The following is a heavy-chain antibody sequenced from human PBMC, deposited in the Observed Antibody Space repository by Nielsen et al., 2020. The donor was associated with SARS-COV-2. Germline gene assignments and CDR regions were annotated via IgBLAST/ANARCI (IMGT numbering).Heavy chain of an antibody. CDR1: GGSVSSNDW. V-gene: IGHV4-4*02. J-gene: IGHJ5*02. D-gene: IGHD6-13*01. Sequence: SETLSLTCAVSGGSVSSNDWWTWVRPSPGKGLEWIGEVSHSGSTNYSPSLKSRVTISIDTSKNQLSLRVKSVTAADTAVYYCASSSSWYGWFDPWGQGTLVTVSS. CDR3: ASSSSWYGWFDP. CDR2: VSHSGST.